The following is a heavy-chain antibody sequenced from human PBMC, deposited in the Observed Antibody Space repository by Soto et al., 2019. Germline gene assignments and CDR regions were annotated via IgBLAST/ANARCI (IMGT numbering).Heavy chain of an antibody. CDR1: GGSISSYY. CDR3: ARSKASGGFVDY. V-gene: IGHV4-59*08. CDR2: IYYSGST. J-gene: IGHJ4*02. Sequence: SETLSLTCTVSGGSISSYYWSWIRQPPGKGLEWIGYIYYSGSTNYNPSLKSRVTISVDTSKNQFSLKLSSVTAADTAVYYCARSKASGGFVDYWGQGTLVTVSS. D-gene: IGHD2-15*01.